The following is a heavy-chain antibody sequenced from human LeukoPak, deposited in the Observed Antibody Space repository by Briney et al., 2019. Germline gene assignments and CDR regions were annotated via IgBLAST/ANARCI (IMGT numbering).Heavy chain of an antibody. Sequence: SETLSLTCTVSGGSISSYYWSWIRQPPGKGLEWIGYIYYSGSTNYNPSLKSRGTISVDTSNNQFSLKLTSVTAADTAVYYCARSGRGNSAGFDCWGQGTLVTASS. CDR1: GGSISSYY. CDR3: ARSGRGNSAGFDC. J-gene: IGHJ4*02. V-gene: IGHV4-59*01. D-gene: IGHD3-10*01. CDR2: IYYSGST.